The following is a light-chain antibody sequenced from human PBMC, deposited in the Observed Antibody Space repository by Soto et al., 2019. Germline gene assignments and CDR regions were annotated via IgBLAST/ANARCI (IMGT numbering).Light chain of an antibody. CDR1: QTIGTY. CDR3: QQSYSIPRT. J-gene: IGKJ3*01. V-gene: IGKV1-39*01. CDR2: AAS. Sequence: DIQMTQSPSSLSASVGDRITITCRASQTIGTYLSWYNQRPGKAPKLLIYAASTLQRGVPSRFSGSGSGTDFTLPISSLQPEDFAPYYCQQSYSIPRTFGPGTKVDIK.